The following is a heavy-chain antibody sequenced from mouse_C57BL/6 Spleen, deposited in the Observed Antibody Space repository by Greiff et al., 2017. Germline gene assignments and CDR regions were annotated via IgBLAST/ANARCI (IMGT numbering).Heavy chain of an antibody. V-gene: IGHV5-16*01. J-gene: IGHJ3*01. CDR1: GFPFSDYS. CDR2: INYAGSST. Sequence: DVKLVESEGGLVQPGSSMKLSCPVSGFPFSDYSMAWVRQVPEKGLEWVANINYAGSSTYYLDSLQSRFIIARDNAKNILYLQMSSLKSEDTATYYCASGSFAYWGQGTLVTVSA. CDR3: ASGSFAY. D-gene: IGHD4-1*01.